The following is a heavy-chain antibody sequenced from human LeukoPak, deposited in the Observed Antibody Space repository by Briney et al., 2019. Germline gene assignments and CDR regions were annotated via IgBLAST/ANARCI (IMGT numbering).Heavy chain of an antibody. Sequence: ASVKVSCKASGYTFTSYGISWVRQAPGQGLEWMGWISAYNGNTNYAQKLQGRVTMTTDTSTSTAYMELRSLRSDDTAVYYCARAPAYYYGSGSSGAFDIWGQGTMVTVSS. D-gene: IGHD3-10*01. CDR1: GYTFTSYG. J-gene: IGHJ3*02. CDR3: ARAPAYYYGSGSSGAFDI. V-gene: IGHV1-18*01. CDR2: ISAYNGNT.